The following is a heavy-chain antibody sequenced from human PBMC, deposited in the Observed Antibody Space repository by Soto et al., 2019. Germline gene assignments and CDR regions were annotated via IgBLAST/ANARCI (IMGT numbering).Heavy chain of an antibody. D-gene: IGHD6-19*01. V-gene: IGHV3-21*01. J-gene: IGHJ4*02. CDR1: GFTFSSYS. Sequence: EVQVLESGGDLVEPGGSLRLSCAASGFTFSSYSMNWVRQAPGKGLEWVSSISSSSSYIYYADSVKGRFTISRDNAKNSLYLQMNSLRAEDTAVYYCARGRDSSGWYYFYYWGQGTLVTVSS. CDR2: ISSSSSYI. CDR3: ARGRDSSGWYYFYY.